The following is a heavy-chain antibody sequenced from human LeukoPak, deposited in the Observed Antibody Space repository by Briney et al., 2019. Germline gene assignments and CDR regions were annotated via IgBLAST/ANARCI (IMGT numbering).Heavy chain of an antibody. CDR3: AGDRTRGPY. CDR2: IKQDGSEK. J-gene: IGHJ4*02. Sequence: GGSLRLSCAASGLTFSNYWMTWVRQAPGKGLEWVANIKQDGSEKYYVDSVKGRFTISRDNAKNSLYLQMNTLRVEDTAVYYCAGDRTRGPYWGKGTLVTVSS. V-gene: IGHV3-7*03. CDR1: GLTFSNYW.